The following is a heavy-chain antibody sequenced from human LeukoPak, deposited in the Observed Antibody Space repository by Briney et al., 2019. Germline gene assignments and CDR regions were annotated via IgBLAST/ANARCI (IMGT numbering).Heavy chain of an antibody. CDR3: ARDLTDFGSGIFYDH. Sequence: GGSLRLSCAASGFTFSDHYTSWIRQAPGKGLEWLSHMSSSGDTIYHADSVRGRFTISRDNAKKTLFLQMNSLRAEDTAVYYCARDLTDFGSGIFYDHWGQGALVTVS. J-gene: IGHJ4*02. CDR1: GFTFSDHY. V-gene: IGHV3-11*01. CDR2: MSSSGDTI. D-gene: IGHD3-10*01.